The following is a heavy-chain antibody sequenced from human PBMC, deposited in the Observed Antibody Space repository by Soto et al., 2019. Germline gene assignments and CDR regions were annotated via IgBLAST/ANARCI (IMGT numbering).Heavy chain of an antibody. CDR2: INHSGST. CDR3: ANSFGYGSGDY. J-gene: IGHJ4*02. Sequence: QVQLQQWGAGLLKPSETLSLTCAVYGGSFSNYYWSWIRQPPGKGLEWIGEINHSGSTNYNPSLKSRVPISVDTSKNQFSLKLSSVTAADTAVYYCANSFGYGSGDYWGQGTLVTVSS. V-gene: IGHV4-34*01. D-gene: IGHD3-10*01. CDR1: GGSFSNYY.